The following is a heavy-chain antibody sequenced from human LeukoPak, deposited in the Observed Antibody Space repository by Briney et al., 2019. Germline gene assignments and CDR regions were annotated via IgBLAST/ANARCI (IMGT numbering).Heavy chain of an antibody. V-gene: IGHV3-53*01. D-gene: IGHD3-16*02. CDR3: AKGLLRLGELSLHYFDY. J-gene: IGHJ4*02. Sequence: GGSLRLSCAASGFTVSSNYMSWVRQAPGKGLEWVSVIYSGGSTYYADSVKGRFTISRDNSKNTLYLQMNSLRAEDTAVYYCAKGLLRLGELSLHYFDYRGQGTLVTVSS. CDR2: IYSGGST. CDR1: GFTVSSNY.